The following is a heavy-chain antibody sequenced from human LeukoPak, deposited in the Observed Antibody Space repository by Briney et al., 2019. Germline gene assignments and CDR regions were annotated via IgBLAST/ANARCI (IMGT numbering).Heavy chain of an antibody. D-gene: IGHD2-2*02. V-gene: IGHV4-34*01. J-gene: IGHJ4*02. CDR1: GGSFSGYY. CDR3: ARGPGPDIVVVPAAIFDY. Sequence: SETLSLTCAVYGGSFSGYYWSWIRQPPGKGLEWIGETNHSGSTNYNPSLKSRVTISVDTSKNQFSLKLSSVTAADTAVYYCARGPGPDIVVVPAAIFDYWGQGTLVTVSS. CDR2: TNHSGST.